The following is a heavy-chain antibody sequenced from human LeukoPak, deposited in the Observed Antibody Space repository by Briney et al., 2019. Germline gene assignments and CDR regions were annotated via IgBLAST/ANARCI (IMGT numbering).Heavy chain of an antibody. D-gene: IGHD6-19*01. J-gene: IGHJ4*02. CDR2: ISAYNGHT. V-gene: IGHV1-18*01. CDR3: ARGVAVAGTGGSY. CDR1: GYTFTSHG. Sequence: ASVTVSCKASGYTFTSHGISWVRQAPGQGLEWMGWISAYNGHTKYAQILQGRVTMTTDTSTSTAYMELRSLRSDDTAVYYCARGVAVAGTGGSYWGQGTLVTVSS.